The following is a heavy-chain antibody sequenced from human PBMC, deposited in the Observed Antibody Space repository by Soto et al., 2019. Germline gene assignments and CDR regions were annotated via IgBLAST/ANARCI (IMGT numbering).Heavy chain of an antibody. CDR3: ARDGFYYDSSGYQPLDAFDI. V-gene: IGHV3-53*01. J-gene: IGHJ3*02. CDR2: IYSGGST. D-gene: IGHD3-22*01. Sequence: GGSLRLSCAASGITVSSNYMSWVRQAPGKGLEWVSVIYSGGSTYYADSVKGRFTISRDNSKNTLYLQMNSLRAEDTAVYYCARDGFYYDSSGYQPLDAFDIWGQGTMVTVSS. CDR1: GITVSSNY.